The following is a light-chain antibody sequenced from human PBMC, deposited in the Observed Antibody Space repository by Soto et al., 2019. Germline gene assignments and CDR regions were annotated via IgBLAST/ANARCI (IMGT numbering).Light chain of an antibody. Sequence: DIQMTQSPSSLSASVGDEVTITCRASQTIMTYLNWYQLKPGKPPRLLIYAASSLQSGVPSRFSGSGSGTDFTLTISSLQPEDFAVYYCQQRNIWPPVTFGQGTRLEIK. V-gene: IGKV1-39*01. J-gene: IGKJ5*01. CDR2: AAS. CDR3: QQRNIWPPVT. CDR1: QTIMTY.